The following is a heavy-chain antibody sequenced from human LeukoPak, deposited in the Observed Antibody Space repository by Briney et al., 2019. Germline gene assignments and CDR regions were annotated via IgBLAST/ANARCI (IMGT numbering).Heavy chain of an antibody. J-gene: IGHJ5*02. V-gene: IGHV3-43*02. CDR2: ISGDGGST. D-gene: IGHD6-13*01. CDR1: GFTFYDYA. Sequence: GGSLRLSCAASGFTFYDYAMHWVRHAPGKGLEWVSLISGDGGSTYYADSVKGRFTISRDNSKNSLYLQMNSLRTEDTALYYCAKGGVAATVYNWFDPWGQGTLVTVSS. CDR3: AKGGVAATVYNWFDP.